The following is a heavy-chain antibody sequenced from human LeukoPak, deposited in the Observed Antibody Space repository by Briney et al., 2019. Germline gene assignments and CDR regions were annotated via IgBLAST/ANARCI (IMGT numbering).Heavy chain of an antibody. Sequence: ASVKVSCKASGYTFTSYGISWVRQAPGQGLEWMGWISAYNGNTNYAQKLQGRVTMTTDTSTSAAYMELRSLRSDDTAVYYCARDSFVQLERPADYWGQGTLVTVSS. V-gene: IGHV1-18*01. J-gene: IGHJ4*02. CDR2: ISAYNGNT. D-gene: IGHD1-1*01. CDR3: ARDSFVQLERPADY. CDR1: GYTFTSYG.